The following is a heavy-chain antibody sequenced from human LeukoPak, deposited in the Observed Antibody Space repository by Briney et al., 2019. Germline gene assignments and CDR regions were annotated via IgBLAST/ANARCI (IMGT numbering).Heavy chain of an antibody. CDR3: ARVYDILTGYLWDY. D-gene: IGHD3-9*01. CDR1: GYTFTSYG. V-gene: IGHV1-18*01. CDR2: ISAYNGNT. J-gene: IGHJ4*02. Sequence: ASVKVSCKASGYTFTSYGISWVRQAPGQGLEWMGWISAYNGNTNYAQKLQGRVTMTTDTSTSTVYMELRSLRSDDTAVYYCARVYDILTGYLWDYWGQGTLVTVSS.